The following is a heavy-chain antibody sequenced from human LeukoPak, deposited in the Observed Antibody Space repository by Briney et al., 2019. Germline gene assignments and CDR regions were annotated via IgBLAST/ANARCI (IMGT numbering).Heavy chain of an antibody. D-gene: IGHD3-10*01. CDR2: IYHTGST. J-gene: IGHJ4*02. Sequence: SETLSVTCAVPSDSTSSGGYSSTWIRQPPGQGLEWIGHIYHTGSTYYNPSLKSRVTMSVDRPKNQFSLKLSSVTAADTAVYYCARALRITMVRGVIGYFDYWGQGTLVTVSS. V-gene: IGHV4-30-2*01. CDR3: ARALRITMVRGVIGYFDY. CDR1: SDSTSSGGYS.